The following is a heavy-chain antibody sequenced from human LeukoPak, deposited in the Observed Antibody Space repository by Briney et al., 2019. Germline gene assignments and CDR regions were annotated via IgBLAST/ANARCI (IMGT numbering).Heavy chain of an antibody. J-gene: IGHJ4*02. CDR1: GFTFTAYA. CDR3: ARDPSGSGPDFDS. CDR2: ISGNSRDT. V-gene: IGHV3-23*01. Sequence: GGSLSPSCAASGFTFTAYAMNWVRQAPGKGLEWVSKISGNSRDTYYAASVRGRFTISRDNSKSTLYLQMNSLRAEDTALYYCARDPSGSGPDFDSWGQGALVTVSS. D-gene: IGHD2-15*01.